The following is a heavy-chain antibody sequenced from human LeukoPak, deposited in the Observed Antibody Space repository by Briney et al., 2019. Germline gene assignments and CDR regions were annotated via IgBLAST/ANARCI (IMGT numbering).Heavy chain of an antibody. CDR1: GFTFSSYA. J-gene: IGHJ6*02. V-gene: IGHV3-23*01. Sequence: GGSLRLSCAASGFTFSSYAMSWVRQAPGKGLEWVLAISGSGGSTYYADSVKGRFTISRDNSKNTLYLQMNSLRAEDTAVYYCAKDDLQYYYYYYGMDVWGQGTTVTVSS. CDR3: AKDDLQYYYYYYGMDV. D-gene: IGHD4-11*01. CDR2: ISGSGGST.